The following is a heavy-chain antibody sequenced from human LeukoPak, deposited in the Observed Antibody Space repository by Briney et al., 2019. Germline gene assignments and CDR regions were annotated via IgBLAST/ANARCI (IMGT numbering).Heavy chain of an antibody. CDR2: ISSSSSYI. CDR3: ARDSYSSSIGSDY. Sequence: PGGSLRLSCAASGFTFSSYSMNWVRQAPGKGLEWVSSISSSSSYIYYADSVKGRFTISRGNAKNSLYLQMNSLRAEDTAVYYCARDSYSSSIGSDYWGQGTLVTVSS. CDR1: GFTFSSYS. J-gene: IGHJ4*02. D-gene: IGHD6-6*01. V-gene: IGHV3-21*01.